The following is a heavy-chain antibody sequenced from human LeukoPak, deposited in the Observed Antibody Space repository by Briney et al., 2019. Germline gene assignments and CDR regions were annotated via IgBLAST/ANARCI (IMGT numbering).Heavy chain of an antibody. Sequence: PSETLSLTCGVFGGSFSGYYWTWVRQAPGKGLKWIGETNESGTTNHNASLNNRVTLSVDTSKNQFSLKLTSLTAADTGVFYCARALMTLVRGVPRTTWFDPWGQGTLVTVSS. CDR1: GGSFSGYY. CDR3: ARALMTLVRGVPRTTWFDP. D-gene: IGHD3-10*01. J-gene: IGHJ5*02. V-gene: IGHV4-34*01. CDR2: TNESGTT.